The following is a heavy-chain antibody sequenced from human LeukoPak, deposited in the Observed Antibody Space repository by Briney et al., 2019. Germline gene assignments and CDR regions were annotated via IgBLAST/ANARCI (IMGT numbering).Heavy chain of an antibody. Sequence: GGSLRLSCAASGGTFNKHAINWVRQAPGQGLEWMGGVIPIFGTTSYSQKFQGRLTITADESTSTAYMELSGLRSDDTAMYYCAREYSVLVPSATPTDYFDSWGQGTLVTVSS. CDR3: AREYSVLVPSATPTDYFDS. V-gene: IGHV1-69*01. J-gene: IGHJ4*02. CDR1: GGTFNKHA. CDR2: VIPIFGTT. D-gene: IGHD2-8*02.